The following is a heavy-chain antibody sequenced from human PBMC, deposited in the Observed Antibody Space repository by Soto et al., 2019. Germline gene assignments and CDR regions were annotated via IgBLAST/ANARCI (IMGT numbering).Heavy chain of an antibody. Sequence: GGSLRLSCAASGFTFSSYAMSWVRQAPGKGLEWVSAISGSGGSTYYADSVKGRFTISRDNSKNTLYLQMNSLRAEDTAVYYFAKDQYSSSWYPPYYYYYMDVWGKGTTVTVS. J-gene: IGHJ6*03. D-gene: IGHD6-13*01. CDR1: GFTFSSYA. CDR3: AKDQYSSSWYPPYYYYYMDV. V-gene: IGHV3-23*01. CDR2: ISGSGGST.